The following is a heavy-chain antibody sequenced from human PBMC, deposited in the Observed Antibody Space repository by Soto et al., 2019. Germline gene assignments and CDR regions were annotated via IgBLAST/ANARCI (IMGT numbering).Heavy chain of an antibody. J-gene: IGHJ5*02. V-gene: IGHV4-34*01. CDR2: INHSGST. CDR3: ARGPYCSSTSCLGGWFDP. D-gene: IGHD2-2*01. CDR1: GGSFSGYY. Sequence: PSETLSLTCAAYGGSFSGYYWSWIRQPPGKGLEWIGEINHSGSTNYNPSLKSRVAISVDTSKNQFSLKLSSVTAADTAVYYCARGPYCSSTSCLGGWFDPWGQGTLVTVSS.